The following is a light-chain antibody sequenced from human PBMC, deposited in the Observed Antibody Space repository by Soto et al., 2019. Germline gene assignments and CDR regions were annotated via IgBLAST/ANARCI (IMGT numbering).Light chain of an antibody. J-gene: IGKJ1*01. CDR2: GAS. Sequence: ESVLTQSPSTVSVPQGERVTLSCRASQSVDINLAWYQQKPGQAPRLVIYGASTRATDMPGTFSGSGSGTEFTLTISSLQSEDFGVYYCQQYKNWPRTFCQGTKVDIK. CDR1: QSVDIN. CDR3: QQYKNWPRT. V-gene: IGKV3-15*01.